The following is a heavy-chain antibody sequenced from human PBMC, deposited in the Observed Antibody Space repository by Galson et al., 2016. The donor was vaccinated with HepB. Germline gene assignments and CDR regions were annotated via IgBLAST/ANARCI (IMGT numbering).Heavy chain of an antibody. J-gene: IGHJ6*04. CDR2: VSRNGDFT. CDR1: GFTFSRIS. CDR3: AGLPPRGRDRRNDEYHDMDV. V-gene: IGHV3-64*01. D-gene: IGHD5-24*01. Sequence: SLRLSCAASGFTFSRISMHWVRRAPGKGPAYVSGVSRNGDFTTYANSVRRRFIISRDNSKNTLYLQMGGLTPEDTAVYYCAGLPPRGRDRRNDEYHDMDVLGKGTTVIVSS.